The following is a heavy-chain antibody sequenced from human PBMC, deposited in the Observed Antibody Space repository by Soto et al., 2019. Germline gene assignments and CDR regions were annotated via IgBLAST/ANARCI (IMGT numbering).Heavy chain of an antibody. V-gene: IGHV1-46*01. J-gene: IGHJ6*02. Sequence: QVQLVQSGAEVKKPGASVKVSCKASGYRFISYYVHWVRQAPGQGLAWIAVFNPANGRTTYAETFHGRIPITTDTSTSTLFMELSSLRSEDTAVYFCARDISRRQTYYGMDVWGQGTTVTVSS. CDR1: GYRFISYY. CDR3: ARDISRRQTYYGMDV. CDR2: FNPANGRT. D-gene: IGHD2-21*01.